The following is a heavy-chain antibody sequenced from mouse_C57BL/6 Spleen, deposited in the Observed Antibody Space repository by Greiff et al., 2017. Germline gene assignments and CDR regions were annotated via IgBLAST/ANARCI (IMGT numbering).Heavy chain of an antibody. CDR1: GYTFTSYW. J-gene: IGHJ4*01. V-gene: IGHV1-53*01. CDR2: INPSNGGT. CDR3: ASPDYYGSYYYAMDY. Sequence: QVQLQQSGTELVKPGASVKLSCKASGYTFTSYWMHWVKQRPGQGLEWIGNINPSNGGTNYNEKFKSKATLTVDKSSSTAYMQLSSLTSEDSAVYDCASPDYYGSYYYAMDYWGQGTSVTVSS. D-gene: IGHD1-1*01.